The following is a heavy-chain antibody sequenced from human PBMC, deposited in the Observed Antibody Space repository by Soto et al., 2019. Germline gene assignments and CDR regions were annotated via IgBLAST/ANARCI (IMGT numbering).Heavy chain of an antibody. J-gene: IGHJ3*02. CDR2: ISSNGGST. V-gene: IGHV3-64*01. CDR1: GFTFSSYS. D-gene: IGHD6-19*01. CDR3: ARAASRGRGAGACDI. Sequence: SGFTFSSYSMNWVRQAPGKGLEWVSSISSNGGSTYYANSVKGRFTISRDNSKNTLYLQMGSLRAEDMAVYYCARAASRGRGAGACDIWGQGTMVTVSS.